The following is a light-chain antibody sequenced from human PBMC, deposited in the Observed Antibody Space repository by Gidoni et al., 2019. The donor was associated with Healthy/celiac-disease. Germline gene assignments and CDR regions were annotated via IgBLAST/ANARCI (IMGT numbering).Light chain of an antibody. CDR1: QSVSSY. V-gene: IGKV3-11*01. CDR3: QQRSNWLT. J-gene: IGKJ4*01. CDR2: DAS. Sequence: EIVLTQSPAPLSLSPGERATLSCRASQSVSSYLAWYQQKPGQAPRLLISDASNRSTGIPARFSGSGSGTDFTLTISSLEPEDFAVYYWQQRSNWLTFGGGTKVEIK.